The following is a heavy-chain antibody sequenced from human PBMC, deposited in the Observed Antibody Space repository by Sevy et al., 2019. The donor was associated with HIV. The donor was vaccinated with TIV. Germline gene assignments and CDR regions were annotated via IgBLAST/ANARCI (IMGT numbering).Heavy chain of an antibody. D-gene: IGHD2-15*01. V-gene: IGHV4-31*03. CDR3: ARDTSTLYCSGGSCLIDYGMDV. Sequence: SETLSLTCTVSGGSISSGGYYWSWIRQHPGQGLEWIGYIYYSGSTYYHPSLKSRVTISVDTSKNQFSLKLSSVTAADTAVYYCARDTSTLYCSGGSCLIDYGMDVWGQGTTVTVSS. J-gene: IGHJ6*02. CDR1: GGSISSGGYY. CDR2: IYYSGST.